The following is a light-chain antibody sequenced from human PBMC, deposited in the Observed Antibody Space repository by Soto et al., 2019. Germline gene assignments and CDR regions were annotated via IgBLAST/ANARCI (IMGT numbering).Light chain of an antibody. CDR1: QSVTSSS. V-gene: IGKV3-20*01. J-gene: IGKJ1*01. Sequence: EIVLTQSPGTLSLSPGERATLSCRSSQSVTSSSLAWFQQKPGQAPRLLIYGASSRATGIPERFSGSGSGTDFTLTISRLEPEDFAVYYCQHYGSSTGTFGQGTKVEIK. CDR3: QHYGSSTGT. CDR2: GAS.